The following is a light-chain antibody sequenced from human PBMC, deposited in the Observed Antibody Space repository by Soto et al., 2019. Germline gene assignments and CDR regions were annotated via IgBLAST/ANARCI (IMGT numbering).Light chain of an antibody. V-gene: IGKV3-15*01. J-gene: IGKJ1*01. CDR3: QQYNDWPPWT. CDR1: QSVSSY. Sequence: EIVLTQSPATLSLSPGERATLSCRASQSVSSYLAWYQQKPGQAPRLLISDASTRVTGIPARFSGSGSGTEFTLTISSLQSEDFAVYYCQQYNDWPPWTFGQGTKVDIK. CDR2: DAS.